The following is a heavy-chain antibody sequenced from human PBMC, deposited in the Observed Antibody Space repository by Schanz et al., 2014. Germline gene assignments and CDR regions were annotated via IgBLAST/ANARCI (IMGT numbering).Heavy chain of an antibody. V-gene: IGHV3-74*01. D-gene: IGHD7-27*01. CDR3: AKSGDAYLLDY. CDR2: LNFDETYT. J-gene: IGHJ4*02. Sequence: PASGFTVSSNYMSWVRQAPGKGLEWVSRLNFDETYTSYADSVKGRFTISRDNAKNTVYLQMNSLRGEDTAVYYCAKSGDAYLLDYWGQGTLVTVSS. CDR1: GFTVSSNY.